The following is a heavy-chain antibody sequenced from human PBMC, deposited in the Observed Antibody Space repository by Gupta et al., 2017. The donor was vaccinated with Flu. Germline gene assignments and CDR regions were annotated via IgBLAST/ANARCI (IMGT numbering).Heavy chain of an antibody. CDR3: AGGAWLYPDYTGTDP. Sequence: SHGIKWVRQAAGEGMEWEANINQGENEKNHRHNVSDRFTISRDDAKNSVSLQITSLRATDTAVYYSAGGAWLYPDYTGTDPWGQVAQGTVS. J-gene: IGHJ5*02. V-gene: IGHV3-7*01. CDR2: INQGENEK. D-gene: IGHD2-15*01. CDR1: SHG.